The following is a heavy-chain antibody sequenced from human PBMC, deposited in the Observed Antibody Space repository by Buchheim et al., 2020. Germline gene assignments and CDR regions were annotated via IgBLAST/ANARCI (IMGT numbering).Heavy chain of an antibody. D-gene: IGHD3-9*01. Sequence: QVQLQQWGAGLLKPSETLSLTCAVYGGSFSGYYWSWIRQPPGKGLEWIGEINHSGSTNYNPSLKSRVTISVDTSKNQFSLKLSSVTAADTAVYYCARSGYYDILTGYYSLDHYFAYWGQGTL. CDR3: ARSGYYDILTGYYSLDHYFAY. J-gene: IGHJ4*02. CDR2: INHSGST. V-gene: IGHV4-34*01. CDR1: GGSFSGYY.